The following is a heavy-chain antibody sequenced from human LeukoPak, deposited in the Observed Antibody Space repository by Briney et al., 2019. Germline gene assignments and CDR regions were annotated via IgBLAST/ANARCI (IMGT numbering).Heavy chain of an antibody. D-gene: IGHD2-15*01. CDR2: IIPIFGTA. V-gene: IGHV1-69*13. CDR1: GYTFTGYY. Sequence: GASVKVSCKASGYTFTGYYMHWVRQAPGQGLEWMGGIIPIFGTANYAQKFQGRVTITADESTGTAYMELSSLRSEDTAVYYCARDFCSGGSCYSYFDYWGQGTLVTVSS. CDR3: ARDFCSGGSCYSYFDY. J-gene: IGHJ4*02.